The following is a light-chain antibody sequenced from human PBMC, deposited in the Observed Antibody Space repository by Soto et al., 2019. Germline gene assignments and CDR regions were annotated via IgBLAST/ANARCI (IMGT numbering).Light chain of an antibody. CDR3: QHYNSYTWT. J-gene: IGKJ1*01. CDR2: KAS. CDR1: QSISTY. V-gene: IGKV1-5*03. Sequence: DIQMAQSPSALSASVGDRVTSTSRASQSISTYLAWYQQKPGKAPRLLIYKASSFESGVPSRFSGSGSGTDFTLTISSLQPDDSATYYCQHYNSYTWTFGLGTKVDIK.